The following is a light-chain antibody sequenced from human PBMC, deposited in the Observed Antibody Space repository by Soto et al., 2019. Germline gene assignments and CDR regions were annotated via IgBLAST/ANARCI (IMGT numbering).Light chain of an antibody. J-gene: IGKJ1*01. CDR3: QQYNDWPPRET. CDR1: QSVTSN. V-gene: IGKV3-15*01. Sequence: EIVLTQSPATLSVSPGERVTLSCRASQSVTSNLAWYQQKPGQAPRLLIYDASTRASGVPARFSGSGSGTEFTLTISSLQSEDFAVYFCQQYNDWPPRETFGQGTKV. CDR2: DAS.